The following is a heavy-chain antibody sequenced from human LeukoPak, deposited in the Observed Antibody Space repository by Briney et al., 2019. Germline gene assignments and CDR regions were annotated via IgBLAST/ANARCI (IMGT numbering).Heavy chain of an antibody. Sequence: PGGSLRLSCAASGFTFSSYAMSWVRQAPGKGLEWVSTISESGGDTYDADSVKGRFTISRDNSKNTLYLHMNSLRAEDTAVYYCARENYDSSGYYRYYFDYWGQGTLVTVSS. D-gene: IGHD3-22*01. CDR3: ARENYDSSGYYRYYFDY. J-gene: IGHJ4*02. CDR1: GFTFSSYA. CDR2: ISESGGDT. V-gene: IGHV3-23*01.